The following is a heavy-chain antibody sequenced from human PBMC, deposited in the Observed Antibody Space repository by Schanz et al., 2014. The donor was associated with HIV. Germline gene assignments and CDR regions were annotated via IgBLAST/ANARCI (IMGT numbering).Heavy chain of an antibody. CDR2: INYSGTT. V-gene: IGHV4-34*10. J-gene: IGHJ4*02. Sequence: QLHLPESGPGLVKPSETLSLTCAVNGGSFSGYYWSWIRQSPGKGLEWVGEINYSGTTNYNPSLESRVTISIDTSKKQFSLNLTSVTAADTAVFYCARELLTTVTPSFDSWGQGILVTVSS. CDR3: ARELLTTVTPSFDS. D-gene: IGHD4-4*01. CDR1: GGSFSGYY.